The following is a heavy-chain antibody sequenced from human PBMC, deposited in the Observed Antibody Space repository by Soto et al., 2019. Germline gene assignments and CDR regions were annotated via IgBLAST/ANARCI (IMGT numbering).Heavy chain of an antibody. CDR1: GFTVSSNY. D-gene: IGHD3-10*01. CDR2: IYSGGST. CDR3: ARDPYGYGMDV. J-gene: IGHJ6*02. Sequence: VGSLRLSCAASGFTVSSNYMSWVRQAPGKGLEWVSVIYSGGSTYYADSVKGRFTISRDNSKNTLYLQMNSLRAEDTAVYYCARDPYGYGMDVWGQGTTVTVSS. V-gene: IGHV3-53*01.